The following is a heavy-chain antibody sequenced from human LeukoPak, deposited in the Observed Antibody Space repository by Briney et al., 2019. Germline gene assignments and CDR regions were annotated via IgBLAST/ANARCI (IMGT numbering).Heavy chain of an antibody. Sequence: GGSLRLSCAASGFPFSSYSKNWVRQAPGKGLEWVSSISSSSSYIYYADSVKGRFTIYRDNAKNSLYLQMNSLRAEDTAVYYCARDLRLYYYGSGSRSPPGYWGQGTLVTVSS. CDR3: ARDLRLYYYGSGSRSPPGY. CDR2: ISSSSSYI. J-gene: IGHJ4*02. V-gene: IGHV3-21*01. D-gene: IGHD3-10*01. CDR1: GFPFSSYS.